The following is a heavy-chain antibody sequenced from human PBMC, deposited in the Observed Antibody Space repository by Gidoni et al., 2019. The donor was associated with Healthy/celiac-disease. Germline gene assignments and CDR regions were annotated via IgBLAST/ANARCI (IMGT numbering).Heavy chain of an antibody. CDR1: GQTFTSYA. Sequence: QVQLVQSGAEVKKPGASVKVSCKASGQTFTSYAMHWVRQAPGQRLEWMGWINAGNGNTKYSQKFQGRVTITRDTSASTAYMELSSLRSEDTAVYYCARERYYYDSMIGYWGQGTLVTVSS. D-gene: IGHD3-22*01. J-gene: IGHJ4*02. CDR2: INAGNGNT. V-gene: IGHV1-3*01. CDR3: ARERYYYDSMIGY.